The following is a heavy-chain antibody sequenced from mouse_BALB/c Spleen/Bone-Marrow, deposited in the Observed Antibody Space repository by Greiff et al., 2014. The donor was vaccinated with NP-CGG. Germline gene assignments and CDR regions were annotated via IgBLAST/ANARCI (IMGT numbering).Heavy chain of an antibody. CDR1: GFTFSNYG. Sequence: EVKLVESGGGLVQPGGSLKLSCAASGFTFSNYGMPWVRQTPDKRLEFVATINTNGGEIYYPDSVKGRFTISRDNAKNTLYLQMRSLKSEDTAMYYCARGDDYVSWFAYWGQGTLVTVSA. CDR3: ARGDDYVSWFAY. J-gene: IGHJ3*01. V-gene: IGHV5-6-3*01. CDR2: INTNGGEI. D-gene: IGHD2-4*01.